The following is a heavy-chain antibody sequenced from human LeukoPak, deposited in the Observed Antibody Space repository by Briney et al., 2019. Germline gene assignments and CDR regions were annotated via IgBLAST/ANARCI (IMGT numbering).Heavy chain of an antibody. Sequence: PSETLSLTCTVSGYSISSGYYWGWIRQPPGKGLEWIGSIYHSGSTYYNPSLKSRVTISVDTSKNQFSLKLSSVTAADTAAYYCARDGTSMWIQLWNNWFDPWGQGTLVTVSS. CDR2: IYHSGST. D-gene: IGHD5-18*01. CDR3: ARDGTSMWIQLWNNWFDP. J-gene: IGHJ5*02. V-gene: IGHV4-38-2*02. CDR1: GYSISSGYY.